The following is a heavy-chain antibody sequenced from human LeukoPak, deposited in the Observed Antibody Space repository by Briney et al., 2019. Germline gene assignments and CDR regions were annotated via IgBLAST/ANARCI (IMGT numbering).Heavy chain of an antibody. D-gene: IGHD4-17*01. V-gene: IGHV4-59*08. J-gene: IGHJ4*02. CDR1: GGSISNYY. Sequence: SETLSLTCTVSGGSISNYYWSWIRQPPGKGLEWIGDIHYSGNTNHNPSLKSRVSISIDTSKNQFSLKLMSVTAADAAVYYCARNGYYSIDYWGQGTLVTVSS. CDR3: ARNGYYSIDY. CDR2: IHYSGNT.